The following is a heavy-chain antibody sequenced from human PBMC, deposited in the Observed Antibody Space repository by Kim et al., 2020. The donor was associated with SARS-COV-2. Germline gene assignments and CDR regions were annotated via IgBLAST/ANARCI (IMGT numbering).Heavy chain of an antibody. J-gene: IGHJ4*02. CDR3: AYGSGSYYNSFDY. CDR1: GFTFSSYA. D-gene: IGHD3-10*01. Sequence: GGSLRFSCAASGFTFSSYAMHWVRQAPGKGLEWVAVISYDGSNKYYADSVKGRFTISRDNSKNTLYLQMNSLRAEDTAVYYCAYGSGSYYNSFDYWGQGT. V-gene: IGHV3-30-3*01. CDR2: ISYDGSNK.